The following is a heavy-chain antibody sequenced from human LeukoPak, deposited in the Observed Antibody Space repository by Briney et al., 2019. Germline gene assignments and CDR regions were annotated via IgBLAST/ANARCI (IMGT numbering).Heavy chain of an antibody. Sequence: EASVKVSCKPSGYTFTSYYMHWVRQAPGQGLEWMGIINPSGGSTSYAQKFQGRVTMTRDTSTSTVYMELSSLRSEDTAVYYCARSNRIVGAMYYFDYWGQGTLVTVSS. CDR3: ARSNRIVGAMYYFDY. D-gene: IGHD1-26*01. CDR1: GYTFTSYY. V-gene: IGHV1-46*01. J-gene: IGHJ4*02. CDR2: INPSGGST.